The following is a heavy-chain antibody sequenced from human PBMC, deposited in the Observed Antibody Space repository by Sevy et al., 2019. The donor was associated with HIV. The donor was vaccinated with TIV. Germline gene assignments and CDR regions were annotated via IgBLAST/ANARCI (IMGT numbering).Heavy chain of an antibody. CDR2: IHYSGNT. J-gene: IGHJ6*02. CDR3: ASHRIFVVGFNGMDV. D-gene: IGHD3-3*02. Sequence: SETLSLTCTVSGGSVSSGGHDWGWVRQPPGKGLEWIGYIHYSGNTNYNPSLKSRVTISVDTSKEQFSLKLSSVTAADTAVYYCASHRIFVVGFNGMDVWGQGTTVTVSS. CDR1: GGSVSSGGHD. V-gene: IGHV4-61*08.